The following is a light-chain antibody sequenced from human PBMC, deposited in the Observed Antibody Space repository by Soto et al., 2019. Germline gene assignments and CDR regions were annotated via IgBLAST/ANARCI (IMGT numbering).Light chain of an antibody. Sequence: EIVMTQSPATLSVTPGDSATLSCRASQSVSSDLAWYQQKHGQAPRLLIYYTSTRATGFPARFSGGGSGTELTITISSLQSEDFEVYDGQQYNNWPRTFGQGTKVDIK. CDR1: QSVSSD. CDR3: QQYNNWPRT. V-gene: IGKV3-15*01. J-gene: IGKJ1*01. CDR2: YTS.